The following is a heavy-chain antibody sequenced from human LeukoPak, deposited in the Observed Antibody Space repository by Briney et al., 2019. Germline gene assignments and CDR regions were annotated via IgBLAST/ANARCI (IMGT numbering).Heavy chain of an antibody. CDR1: GGSFSGYY. D-gene: IGHD3-10*01. J-gene: IGHJ4*02. V-gene: IGHV4-34*01. CDR3: AANSADYNTLGSSYKV. Sequence: PSGTLSLTCAVYGGSFSGYYWSWIRQPPGKGLEWIGEINHSGSTNYNPSLKSRVTISVDTSKNQFSLKLSSVTAADTAVFYCAANSADYNTLGSSYKVWGQGTLVTVSS. CDR2: INHSGST.